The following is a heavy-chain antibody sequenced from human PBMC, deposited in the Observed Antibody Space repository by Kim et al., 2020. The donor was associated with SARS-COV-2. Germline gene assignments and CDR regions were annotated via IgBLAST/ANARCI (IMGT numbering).Heavy chain of an antibody. CDR3: AAGLTGYSSGWTSTRSDY. CDR2: INAGNGNT. CDR1: GYTFTSYA. Sequence: ASVKVSCKASGYTFTSYAMHWVRQAPGQRLEWMGWINAGNGNTKYSQKFQGRVTITRDTSASTAYMELSSLRSEDTAVYYCAAGLTGYSSGWTSTRSDYWGQGTLVTVSS. V-gene: IGHV1-3*01. D-gene: IGHD6-19*01. J-gene: IGHJ4*02.